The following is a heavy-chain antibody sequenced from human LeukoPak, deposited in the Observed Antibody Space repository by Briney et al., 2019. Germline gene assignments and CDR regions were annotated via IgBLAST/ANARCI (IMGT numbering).Heavy chain of an antibody. V-gene: IGHV3-66*01. J-gene: IGHJ4*02. CDR3: ARDGENHYYDY. CDR2: IYIGGTI. D-gene: IGHD7-27*01. CDR1: GFTVSSND. Sequence: GGSLRLSCAASGFTVSSNDMSWVRQAPGQGLEWVSVIYIGGTIHYADSVKGRFTISRDNSQNTVYLEMNSLRAEDTAVYYCARDGENHYYDYWGQGTLVTVST.